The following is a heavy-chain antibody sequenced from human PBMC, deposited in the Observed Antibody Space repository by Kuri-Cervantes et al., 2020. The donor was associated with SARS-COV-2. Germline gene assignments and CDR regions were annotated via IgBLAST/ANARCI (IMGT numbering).Heavy chain of an antibody. Sequence: ASVKVSCKASGYTFSGFYIHWVRQAPGQGLEWMGWINPISGGTEYARTFQGRVTMTRDTSITTAYMELSGLTSDDTAVYYCARDQGIRWSDNRFDPWGQGTLVTVSS. CDR2: INPISGGT. D-gene: IGHD2-15*01. CDR1: GYTFSGFY. CDR3: ARDQGIRWSDNRFDP. J-gene: IGHJ5*02. V-gene: IGHV1-2*02.